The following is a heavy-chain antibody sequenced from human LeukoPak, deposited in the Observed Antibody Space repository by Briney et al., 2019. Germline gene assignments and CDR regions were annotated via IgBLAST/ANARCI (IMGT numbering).Heavy chain of an antibody. V-gene: IGHV3-21*05. CDR2: ISSSSSYI. CDR1: GFTFSSYS. CDR3: ARVAGGDGFLTGGYYFDY. Sequence: GGSLRLSCAASGFTFSSYSMNWVRQAPGKGLEWVSYISSSSSYIYYADSVKGRFAISRDNAKNSLYLQMNGLRAEDTAVYYCARVAGGDGFLTGGYYFDYWGQGTLVTVSS. D-gene: IGHD7-27*01. J-gene: IGHJ4*02.